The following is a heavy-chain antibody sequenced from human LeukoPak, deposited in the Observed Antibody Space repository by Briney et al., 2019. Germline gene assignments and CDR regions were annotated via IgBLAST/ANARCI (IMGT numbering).Heavy chain of an antibody. CDR2: IDPSDSYT. D-gene: IGHD2-2*01. CDR1: GYSFITYW. J-gene: IGHJ5*02. V-gene: IGHV5-10-1*01. Sequence: GESLKISCKGSGYSFITYWINWVRQMPGKGLEWMGRIDPSDSYTNYSPSFQGHVTISADKSISTAYLQWSSLKASDAAMYYCAGTGYCSSTSCYSWFDPWGQGTLVTVSS. CDR3: AGTGYCSSTSCYSWFDP.